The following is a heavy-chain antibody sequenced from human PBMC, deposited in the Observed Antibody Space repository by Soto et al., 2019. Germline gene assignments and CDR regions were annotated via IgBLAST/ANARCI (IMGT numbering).Heavy chain of an antibody. CDR2: ISGSGGST. D-gene: IGHD6-19*01. Sequence: HPGGSLRHSCAASGFTFSSYAMLWVRQAPGKGLEWVSAISGSGGSTYYADSVKGRFTISRDNSKNTLYLQMNSLRAEDTAVYYCARGLFSGWHYFDYWGQGTLVTVSS. J-gene: IGHJ4*02. V-gene: IGHV3-23*01. CDR1: GFTFSSYA. CDR3: ARGLFSGWHYFDY.